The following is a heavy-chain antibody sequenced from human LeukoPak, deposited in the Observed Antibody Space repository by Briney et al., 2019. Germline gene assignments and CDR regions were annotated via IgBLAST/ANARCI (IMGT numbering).Heavy chain of an antibody. V-gene: IGHV4-31*03. CDR3: ARASANNWFDP. D-gene: IGHD6-6*01. J-gene: IGHJ5*02. CDR2: IYYSGST. Sequence: SETLSPTCTVSGGSISSGGYYWSWIRQHPGKGLEWIGYIYYSGSTYYNPSLKSRVTISVDTSKNQFSLKLSSVTAADTAVYYCARASANNWFDPWGQGTLVTVSS. CDR1: GGSISSGGYY.